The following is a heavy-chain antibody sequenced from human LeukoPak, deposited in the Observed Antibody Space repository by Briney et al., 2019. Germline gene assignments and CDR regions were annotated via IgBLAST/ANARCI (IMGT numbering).Heavy chain of an antibody. CDR1: GYTFIDYY. J-gene: IGHJ5*02. Sequence: ASVKDSCKASGYTFIDYYMHWVRQAPGQGLEWMGWINPNTGGTTYAPKFQGGVTMTRDSSISTVYMELSSLISDDTALYFCSREVMTALDTNWFDPWGQGTLVTVSS. V-gene: IGHV1-2*02. CDR2: INPNTGGT. D-gene: IGHD2-21*01. CDR3: SREVMTALDTNWFDP.